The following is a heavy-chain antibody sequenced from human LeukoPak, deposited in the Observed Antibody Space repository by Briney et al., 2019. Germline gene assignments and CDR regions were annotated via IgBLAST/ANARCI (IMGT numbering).Heavy chain of an antibody. CDR1: GGSISSGSYY. Sequence: SETLSLTCTVSGGSISSGSYYWSWIRQPPGKGLEWIGYIYHSGSTNYNPSLQSRVTMSIDTSKNQFSLMLSSVTAADTAVYYCASPRGEGYNYDAFDIWGQGTMVTVSS. D-gene: IGHD5-24*01. V-gene: IGHV4-61*01. CDR2: IYHSGST. J-gene: IGHJ3*02. CDR3: ASPRGEGYNYDAFDI.